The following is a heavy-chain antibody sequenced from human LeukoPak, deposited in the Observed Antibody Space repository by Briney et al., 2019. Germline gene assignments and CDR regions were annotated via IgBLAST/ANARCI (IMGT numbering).Heavy chain of an antibody. V-gene: IGHV3-21*01. CDR2: ISSSSIYI. J-gene: IGHJ4*02. CDR1: GFTFSRNS. Sequence: GGSLRLSCAASGFTFSRNSMNWVRQAPGKGLEWVSSISSSSIYIYYADSVKGRFTISRDDAKNSLYLQMNSLRAEDTAMYYCASDYSSSSKVSFDYWGQGTLVTVSS. D-gene: IGHD6-6*01. CDR3: ASDYSSSSKVSFDY.